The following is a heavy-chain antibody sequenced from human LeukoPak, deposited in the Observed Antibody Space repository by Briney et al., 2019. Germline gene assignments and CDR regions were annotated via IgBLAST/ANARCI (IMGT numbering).Heavy chain of an antibody. V-gene: IGHV1-69*01. CDR3: ARVEDYYDSSGYLFDY. Sequence: GSSVKVSCKASGGTFSSYAISWVRQAPGQGLEWMGGIIPILGTANYAQKFQGRVTITADESTSTAYMELSSLRSEDTAVYYCARVEDYYDSSGYLFDYWGQGTLVTVSS. CDR1: GGTFSSYA. J-gene: IGHJ4*02. D-gene: IGHD3-22*01. CDR2: IIPILGTA.